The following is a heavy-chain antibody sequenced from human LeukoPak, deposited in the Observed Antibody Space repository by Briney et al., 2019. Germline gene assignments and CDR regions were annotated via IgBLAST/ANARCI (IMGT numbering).Heavy chain of an antibody. CDR2: ISYDGSNK. Sequence: GSLRLSCAASGFTFSSYGMHWVRQAPGKGLEWVAVISYDGSNKYYADSVKGRFTISRDNSKNTLYLQMNSLRAEDAAVYYCAKDHVLAGDPPSYSDYWGQGTLVTVSS. J-gene: IGHJ4*02. V-gene: IGHV3-30*18. CDR1: GFTFSSYG. CDR3: AKDHVLAGDPPSYSDY. D-gene: IGHD2-21*01.